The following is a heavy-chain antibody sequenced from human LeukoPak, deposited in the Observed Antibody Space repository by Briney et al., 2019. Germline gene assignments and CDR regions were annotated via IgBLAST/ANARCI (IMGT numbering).Heavy chain of an antibody. CDR3: ARVDGSCSGGSCPSGNWFDP. V-gene: IGHV4-39*01. Sequence: SETLSLTCIVSGGSISSSSYYWGWIRQPPGKGLEWIGSIHYSGSTYYNPSLKSRVTISVDTPKNQFSLKLNSVTAADTAVYYCARVDGSCSGGSCPSGNWFDPWGQGTLVTVSS. CDR2: IHYSGST. CDR1: GGSISSSSYY. J-gene: IGHJ5*02. D-gene: IGHD2-15*01.